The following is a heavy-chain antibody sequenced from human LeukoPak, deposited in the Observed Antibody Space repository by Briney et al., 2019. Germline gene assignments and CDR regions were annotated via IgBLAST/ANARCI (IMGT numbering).Heavy chain of an antibody. V-gene: IGHV3-30-3*01. D-gene: IGHD4/OR15-4a*01. Sequence: GRPLRLSCAASGFTFRAHSMHWVRQAPGKGLEWVAFTSYDGSKKYYGDSVKGRFTISRDNSKNTLYLQMNSLRAEDTAVYYCARDGAKGKTFDYWGQGTLVTVSS. CDR1: GFTFRAHS. CDR2: TSYDGSKK. J-gene: IGHJ4*02. CDR3: ARDGAKGKTFDY.